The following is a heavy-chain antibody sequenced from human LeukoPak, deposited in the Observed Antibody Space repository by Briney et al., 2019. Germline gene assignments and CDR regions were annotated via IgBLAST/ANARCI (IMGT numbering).Heavy chain of an antibody. Sequence: SETLSVTCTVSGGSISSSSYYWGWIRQPPGKGLEWIGSIYYSGSTYYNPSLKSRVTISVDTSKNQFSLKLSSVTAADTTVYYCARHARSSSHPSNWFDPWGQGTLVTVSS. D-gene: IGHD6-13*01. CDR3: ARHARSSSHPSNWFDP. V-gene: IGHV4-39*01. CDR2: IYYSGST. CDR1: GGSISSSSYY. J-gene: IGHJ5*02.